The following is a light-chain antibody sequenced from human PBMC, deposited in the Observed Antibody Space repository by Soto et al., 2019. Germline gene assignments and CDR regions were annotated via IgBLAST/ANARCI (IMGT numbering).Light chain of an antibody. Sequence: DIQMTQSPSSLSASVGDRFAITCRASQSISGHLNWYQHKPGKAPELLIYATSTLHIGVPSRFSGSGSGTEFTLTISSLQPDDFATYYCQQSYSTTITFGQGTRLEIK. J-gene: IGKJ5*01. CDR3: QQSYSTTIT. CDR2: ATS. CDR1: QSISGH. V-gene: IGKV1-39*01.